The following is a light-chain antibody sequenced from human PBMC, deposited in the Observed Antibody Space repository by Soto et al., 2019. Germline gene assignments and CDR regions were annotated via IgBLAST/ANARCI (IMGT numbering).Light chain of an antibody. Sequence: IQLTQSPSSLSASVGDRVTITCRASQGIGSYLAWYQQKPGEAPKLLIYGASSLETGVPSRFSGSGSGTDFTLTISSPQPEDFATYYCQQSYSTPYTFGQGTKVDIK. CDR2: GAS. J-gene: IGKJ2*01. V-gene: IGKV1-39*01. CDR3: QQSYSTPYT. CDR1: QGIGSY.